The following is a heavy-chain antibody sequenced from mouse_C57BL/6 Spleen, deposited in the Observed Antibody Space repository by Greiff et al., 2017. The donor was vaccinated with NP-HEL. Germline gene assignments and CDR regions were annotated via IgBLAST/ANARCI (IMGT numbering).Heavy chain of an antibody. CDR2: INPYNGDT. CDR3: ARGEVLRSPHWYFDV. J-gene: IGHJ1*03. Sequence: EVQRVESGPELVKPGDSVKISCKASGYSFTGYFMNWVMQSHGKSLEWIGRINPYNGDTFYNQKFKGKATLTVDKSSSTAHMELRSLTSEDSAVYYCARGEVLRSPHWYFDVWGTGTTVTVSS. D-gene: IGHD1-1*01. V-gene: IGHV1-20*01. CDR1: GYSFTGYF.